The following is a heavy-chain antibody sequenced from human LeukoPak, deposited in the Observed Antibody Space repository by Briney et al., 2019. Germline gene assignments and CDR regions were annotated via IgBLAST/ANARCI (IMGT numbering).Heavy chain of an antibody. CDR1: GFSFSDYY. D-gene: IGHD1-1*01. Sequence: PGGSLRLSCAASGFSFSDYYMSWVRQAPGKGLEWISYISNSGSTIFYADSVKGRFTVSRDNAKNSLFLQMNSLRAEDTAVYYCARDQDDDRAGTTYDWWGQGTLVTVSS. J-gene: IGHJ4*02. CDR3: ARDQDDDRAGTTYDW. V-gene: IGHV3-11*01. CDR2: ISNSGSTI.